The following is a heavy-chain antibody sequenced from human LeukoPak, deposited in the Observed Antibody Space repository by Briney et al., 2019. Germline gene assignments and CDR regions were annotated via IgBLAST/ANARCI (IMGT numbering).Heavy chain of an antibody. CDR3: ARQRGIRSLYFDY. J-gene: IGHJ4*02. V-gene: IGHV4-59*08. Sequence: SETLSLTCVVSGGSFSSFYWNWIRQPPGKGLEWIGYIYNSGGTNYNPSLASRVTISVDTSKNQFSLKLSSVTAADTAVYYCARQRGIRSLYFDYWGQGTLVTVSS. CDR2: IYNSGGT. CDR1: GGSFSSFY. D-gene: IGHD6-13*01.